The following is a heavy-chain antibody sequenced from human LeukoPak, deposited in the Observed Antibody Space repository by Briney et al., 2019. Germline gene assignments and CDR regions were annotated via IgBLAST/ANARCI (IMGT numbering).Heavy chain of an antibody. CDR1: GGSISSYY. CDR2: IYTSGST. Sequence: SETLSLTCTVSGGSISSYYWSWIRQPAGKGLEWIGRIYTSGSTNYNPSLKSRVTISVDKSKNQFSLKLSSVTAADTAVYYCAREDLAAAGFDYWGQGTWSPSPQ. D-gene: IGHD6-13*01. CDR3: AREDLAAAGFDY. V-gene: IGHV4-4*07. J-gene: IGHJ4*02.